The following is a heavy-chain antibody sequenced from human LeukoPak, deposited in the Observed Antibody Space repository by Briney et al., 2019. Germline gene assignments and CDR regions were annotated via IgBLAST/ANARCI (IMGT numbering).Heavy chain of an antibody. D-gene: IGHD5-24*01. CDR1: GFASSSYG. CDR3: ARDRATTSIDY. V-gene: IGHV3-33*01. Sequence: GGSLRLSCAASGFASSSYGMHWVRQAPGKGLEWVAVLWYDGSNKYYADSVKGRFTISRDNSKNTLYLQMNSLRAEDTAVYYCARDRATTSIDYWGQGTLVTVSS. J-gene: IGHJ4*02. CDR2: LWYDGSNK.